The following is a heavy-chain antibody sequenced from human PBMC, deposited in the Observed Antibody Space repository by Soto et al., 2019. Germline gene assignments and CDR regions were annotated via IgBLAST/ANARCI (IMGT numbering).Heavy chain of an antibody. CDR3: AKDSWGGTVSGWSHDS. D-gene: IGHD6-19*01. J-gene: IGHJ5*01. CDR1: GFTFSNYP. Sequence: GGSLRLSCAASGFTFSNYPMSWVRQAPGKGLEWVSVISGSGAFYADSVKGRFTISRDHSKNTLYLQMNSLRGDDTAVYYCAKDSWGGTVSGWSHDSWGHGTLVTVSS. V-gene: IGHV3-23*01. CDR2: ISGSGA.